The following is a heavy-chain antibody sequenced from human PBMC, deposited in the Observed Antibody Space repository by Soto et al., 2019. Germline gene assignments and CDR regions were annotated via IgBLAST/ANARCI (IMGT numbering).Heavy chain of an antibody. CDR3: ARDPACGGNGCYYGMDV. D-gene: IGHD2-21*01. V-gene: IGHV1-46*01. CDR1: GYTFTSYY. CDR2: INPSGGST. Sequence: ASVKVSCKASGYTFTSYYMHWVRQAPGQGLEWMGIINPSGGSTSYAQKFQGRVTMTRDTSTSTVYMELSSLRSEDTAVYYCARDPACGGNGCYYGMDVWGQGTTVTVSS. J-gene: IGHJ6*02.